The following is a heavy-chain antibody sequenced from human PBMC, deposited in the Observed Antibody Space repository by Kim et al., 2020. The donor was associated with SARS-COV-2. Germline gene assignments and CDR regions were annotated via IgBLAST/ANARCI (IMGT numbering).Heavy chain of an antibody. CDR1: GFTFSSYS. D-gene: IGHD3-3*01. J-gene: IGHJ3*02. CDR3: ASPFYYDFWSGYYESEAFDI. CDR2: ISSSSSTI. V-gene: IGHV3-48*02. Sequence: GGSLRLSCAASGFTFSSYSMNWVRQAPGKGLEWVSYISSSSSTIYYADSVKGRFTISRDNAKNSLYLQMNSLRDEDTAVYYCASPFYYDFWSGYYESEAFDIWGQGTMVTVSS.